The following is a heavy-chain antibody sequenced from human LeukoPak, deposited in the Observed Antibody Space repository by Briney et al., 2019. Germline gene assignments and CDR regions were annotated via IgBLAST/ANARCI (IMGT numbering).Heavy chain of an antibody. J-gene: IGHJ5*02. CDR3: ARVSGDYVWGSYRLNWSDP. V-gene: IGHV4-59*01. CDR1: GGSISSYY. CDR2: IYYSGST. Sequence: PSETLSLTCTVSGGSISSYYWSWIRQPPGKGLEWIGYIYYSGSTNYNPSLKSRVTISVDTSKNQFSLKLSSVTAADTAVYYCARVSGDYVWGSYRLNWSDPWGQGTLVTVSS. D-gene: IGHD3-16*02.